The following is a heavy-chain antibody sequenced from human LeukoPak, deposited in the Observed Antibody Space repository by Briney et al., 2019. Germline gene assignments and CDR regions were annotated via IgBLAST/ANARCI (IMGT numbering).Heavy chain of an antibody. J-gene: IGHJ4*02. D-gene: IGHD3-16*01. CDR3: AGAHVTNDPLDY. V-gene: IGHV3-48*03. CDR2: ISSSGSTI. CDR1: GFTFSSYE. Sequence: GGSLRLSCAASGFTFSSYEMNWVRQAPGKGLEWVSYISSSGSTIYYADSVKGRFTISRDNAKNSLYLQMNSLRAEDTAVYYCAGAHVTNDPLDYWGQGTLVTVSS.